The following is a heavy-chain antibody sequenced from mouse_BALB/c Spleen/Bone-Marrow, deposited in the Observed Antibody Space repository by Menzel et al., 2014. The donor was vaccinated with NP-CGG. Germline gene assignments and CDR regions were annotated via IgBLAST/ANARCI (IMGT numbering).Heavy chain of an antibody. D-gene: IGHD2-12*01. J-gene: IGHJ4*01. V-gene: IGHV2-5-1*01. CDR2: IWRRGST. CDR1: GFSLTSYG. Sequence: VMLVESGPSLVQPSQSLSITCTVSGFSLTSYGVHWVRQSPGKGLEWLGVIWRRGSTDYHAAFMPRLSIIKDNSKSXVFFKINRLQADDTAIYYCAKNDDDAMDYWGQGTSVTVSS. CDR3: AKNDDDAMDY.